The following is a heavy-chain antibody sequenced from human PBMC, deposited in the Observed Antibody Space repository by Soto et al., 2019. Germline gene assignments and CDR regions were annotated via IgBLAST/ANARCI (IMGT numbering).Heavy chain of an antibody. CDR1: GFTFSSYG. V-gene: IGHV3-30*02. CDR3: ATEFGYSSGQNDH. J-gene: IGHJ4*02. CDR2: IWYDGSNK. D-gene: IGHD6-25*01. Sequence: GGSLRLSCAASGFTFSSYGMHWVRQAPGKGLEWVAVIWYDGSNKYYADSVKGRFTISRDNSKNTLYLQMNSLKIEDTAVYFCATEFGYSSGQNDHWGQGTLVTVSS.